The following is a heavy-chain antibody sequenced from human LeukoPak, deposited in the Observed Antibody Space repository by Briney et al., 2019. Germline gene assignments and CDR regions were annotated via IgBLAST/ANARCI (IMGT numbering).Heavy chain of an antibody. V-gene: IGHV3-30-3*01. CDR3: AREIAVAGPPYYYGMDV. CDR2: ISYDGSNK. Sequence: GGSLRLSCAASGFTFSSYAMHWVRQAPGKGLGWVAVISYDGSNKYYADSVKGRFTISRDNSKNTLYLQMNSLRAEDTAVYYCAREIAVAGPPYYYGMDVWGQGTTVTVSS. J-gene: IGHJ6*02. D-gene: IGHD6-19*01. CDR1: GFTFSSYA.